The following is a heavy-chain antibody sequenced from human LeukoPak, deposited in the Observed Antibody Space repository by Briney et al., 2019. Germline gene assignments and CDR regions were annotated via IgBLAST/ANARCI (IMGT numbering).Heavy chain of an antibody. CDR2: IHTTGGT. CDR3: ARDLALGYCPSSSCSSPLFDY. Sequence: TLSLTCTVAGGSISSYYWSWILQPAGKGLEWIGRIHTTGGTRYNPSLKSRITMSLDASKNQFTLKLSSVTAADTAVYYCARDLALGYCPSSSCSSPLFDYWGQGTLVTVSS. D-gene: IGHD2-2*01. J-gene: IGHJ4*02. CDR1: GGSISSYY. V-gene: IGHV4-4*07.